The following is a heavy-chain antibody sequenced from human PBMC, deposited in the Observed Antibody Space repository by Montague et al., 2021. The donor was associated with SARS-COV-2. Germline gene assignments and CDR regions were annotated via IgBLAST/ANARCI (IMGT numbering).Heavy chain of an antibody. D-gene: IGHD5-18*01. CDR2: VDYSGNT. J-gene: IGHJ4*02. Sequence: SETLSLTCTVTGGPISGSSDYWGWIRQSPGKGLEWIASVDYSGNTYYSPSLKSRFTISVDTSKNQSSLKLNSVTAADTALYYCARREYSYGWGDWGQGTLVTVSS. CDR1: GGPISGSSDY. V-gene: IGHV4-39*01. CDR3: ARREYSYGWGD.